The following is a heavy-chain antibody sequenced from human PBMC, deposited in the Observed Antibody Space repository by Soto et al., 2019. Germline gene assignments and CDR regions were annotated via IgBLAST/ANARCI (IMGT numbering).Heavy chain of an antibody. Sequence: SETLSLTCTVSGGSISSYYWSWIRQPPGKGLEWIGYIYYSGSTNYNPSLKSRVTISVDTSKNQFSLKLSSVTAADTAVYYCESSPFLNDFWSGYYAFDIWGQGTMVTVSS. CDR2: IYYSGST. J-gene: IGHJ3*02. CDR1: GGSISSYY. CDR3: ESSPFLNDFWSGYYAFDI. V-gene: IGHV4-59*01. D-gene: IGHD3-3*01.